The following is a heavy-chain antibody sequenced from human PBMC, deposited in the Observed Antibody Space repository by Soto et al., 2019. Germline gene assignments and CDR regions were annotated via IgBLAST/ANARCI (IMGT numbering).Heavy chain of an antibody. V-gene: IGHV3-7*03. J-gene: IGHJ4*02. CDR3: SSLYLSSGTCRPLDF. CDR2: IKEDGSQT. CDR1: GFTFSNSA. Sequence: GGSLRLSCAASGFTFSNSAMVWVRQAPGKGLGREANIKEDGSQTYYRYTVKGRVTATRDNAKNSLYLQMNYPRAEDTAVYYCSSLYLSSGTCRPLDFWGQGTLVTVSS. D-gene: IGHD3-22*01.